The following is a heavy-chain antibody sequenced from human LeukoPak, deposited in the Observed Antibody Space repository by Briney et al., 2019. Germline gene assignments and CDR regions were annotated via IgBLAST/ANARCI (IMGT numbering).Heavy chain of an antibody. CDR2: ISSSSSII. J-gene: IGHJ5*02. Sequence: PGGSLRLSCAASGFTFSSYSMNWVRRAPGKGLEWISYISSSSSIIYYADSVKGRFTISRDNAKNSLYLQMNSLRAEDTAVYYCARAATGWYPNWFDPWGQGTLVTVSS. V-gene: IGHV3-48*01. CDR3: ARAATGWYPNWFDP. D-gene: IGHD6-19*01. CDR1: GFTFSSYS.